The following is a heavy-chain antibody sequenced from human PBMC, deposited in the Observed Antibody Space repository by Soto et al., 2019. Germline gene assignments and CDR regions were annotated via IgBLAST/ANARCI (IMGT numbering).Heavy chain of an antibody. CDR3: ATFYDSSGYFDY. D-gene: IGHD3-22*01. J-gene: IGHJ4*02. CDR1: GGSISSYY. V-gene: IGHV4-59*08. CDR2: IYYSGST. Sequence: PSETLSLTCTVSGGSISSYYWSWIRQPPGKGLEWIGYIYYSGSTNYNPSLKSRVTTSVDTSKNQFSLKLSSVTAADTAVYYCATFYDSSGYFDYWGQGTLVTVSS.